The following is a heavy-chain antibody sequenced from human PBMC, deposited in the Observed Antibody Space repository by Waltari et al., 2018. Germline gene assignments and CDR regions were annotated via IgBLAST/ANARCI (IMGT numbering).Heavy chain of an antibody. V-gene: IGHV4-34*01. CDR3: ARIKTIFGVVSDYYYYMDV. CDR1: GGSFSGYY. CDR2: INHSGST. D-gene: IGHD3-3*01. Sequence: QVQLQQWGAGLLKPSETLSLTCAVYGGSFSGYYWSWIRQPPGKGLEWIGEINHSGSTNYNPSLKSRVTISVDTSKNQFSLKLSSVTAADTAVYYCARIKTIFGVVSDYYYYMDVWGKGTTVIVSS. J-gene: IGHJ6*03.